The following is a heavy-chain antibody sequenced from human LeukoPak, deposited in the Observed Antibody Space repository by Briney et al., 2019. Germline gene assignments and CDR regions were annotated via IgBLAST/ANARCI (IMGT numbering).Heavy chain of an antibody. D-gene: IGHD3-22*01. V-gene: IGHV1-69*04. J-gene: IGHJ4*02. CDR1: GGTFSSYT. CDR2: IIPTLGIA. CDR3: ARDPGGYYDSSGYYSHVGYFDY. Sequence: SVKVSCKPSGGTFSSYTISWVRQPPAQGLEWMGRIIPTLGIANHAHKLQGRVTIPADKSTSTAYMELSSLRSEDTAVYYCARDPGGYYDSSGYYSHVGYFDYWGQGTLVTVSS.